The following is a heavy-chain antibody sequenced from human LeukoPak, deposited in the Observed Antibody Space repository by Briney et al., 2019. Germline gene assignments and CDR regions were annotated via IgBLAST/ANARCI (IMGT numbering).Heavy chain of an antibody. Sequence: GGPLRLSCAASGFTFSSYVMHWVRQAPGKGLEWVAVIWYDGFNKYYADSVKGRFTISRDNSKNTLYLQMNSLRAEDTAVYYCARDLGNWGWNDFWGQGTLVTASP. V-gene: IGHV3-33*01. CDR3: ARDLGNWGWNDF. CDR1: GFTFSSYV. D-gene: IGHD7-27*01. J-gene: IGHJ4*02. CDR2: IWYDGFNK.